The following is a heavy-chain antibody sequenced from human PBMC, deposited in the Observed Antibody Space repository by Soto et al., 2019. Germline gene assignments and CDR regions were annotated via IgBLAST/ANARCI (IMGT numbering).Heavy chain of an antibody. V-gene: IGHV1-46*01. CDR3: ARDLAAAAY. D-gene: IGHD6-13*01. J-gene: IGHJ4*02. CDR2: INPLPTSGST. CDR1: GYIFTNYY. Sequence: QVQLVQSGAEVKKPGASVKVSCKASGYIFTNYYIHWVRQAPGQGLEWMAIINPLPTSGSTNYAQKFQGRVTVTRDTSTSTVYMELSSLRSEDTAIYYCARDLAAAAYCGQGTLVTVSS.